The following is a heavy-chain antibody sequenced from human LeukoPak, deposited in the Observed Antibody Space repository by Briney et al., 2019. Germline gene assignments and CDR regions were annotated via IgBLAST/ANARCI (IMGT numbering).Heavy chain of an antibody. V-gene: IGHV4-39*01. D-gene: IGHD1-26*01. J-gene: IGHJ4*02. CDR1: GGSISSGSYY. Sequence: SETLSLTCTVSGGSISSGSYYGGWIRQPPGKGLEWIGSIYYSGSTYYNPSLKSRVTISVDTSKNQFSLKLSSVTAADTAVYYCARGHRGFDYWGQGTLVTVSS. CDR2: IYYSGST. CDR3: ARGHRGFDY.